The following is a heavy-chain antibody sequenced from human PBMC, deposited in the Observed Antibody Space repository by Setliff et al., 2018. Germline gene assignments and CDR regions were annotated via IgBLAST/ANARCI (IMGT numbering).Heavy chain of an antibody. V-gene: IGHV3-74*01. J-gene: IGHJ4*02. CDR2: INSDGSTT. CDR1: GFTLRDNW. D-gene: IGHD3-22*01. CDR3: VRGSAYSSGSFDC. Sequence: GGSLRLSCAASGFTLRDNWMNWVRQGPGKGLVWVSYINSDGSTTTYADSVKGRFTISRDNGKNTVYLQMNSLRAEDTAMYYCVRGSAYSSGSFDCWGQGTLVTVSS.